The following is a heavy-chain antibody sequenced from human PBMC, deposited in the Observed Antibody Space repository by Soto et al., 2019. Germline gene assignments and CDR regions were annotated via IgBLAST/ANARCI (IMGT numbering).Heavy chain of an antibody. J-gene: IGHJ6*02. CDR1: SGPDRSHN. V-gene: IGHV4-59*08. CDR3: VRQGIDYLHGLVDV. D-gene: IGHD4-17*01. CDR2: VYYTGDT. Sequence: VQLQQSGPRLVKPSETLSLTCTDSSGPDRSHNWGWIRQPPRRGLEWIGYVYYTGDTAYNPSLRARVTISADTSTNDISLTLNSVSAADTAVYYCVRQGIDYLHGLVDVWGQGTTVSVAS.